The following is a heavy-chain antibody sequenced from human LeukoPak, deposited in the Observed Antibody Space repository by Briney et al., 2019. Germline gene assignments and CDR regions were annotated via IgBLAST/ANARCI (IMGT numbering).Heavy chain of an antibody. V-gene: IGHV3-21*01. CDR2: ISSSSSYI. CDR1: GFTFSSYS. Sequence: GGSLRLSCAASGFTFSSYSMNWVRQAPGKGLEWVSSISSSSSYIYYADSVKGRFTISRDNAKNSLYLQMNSLRAEDTAVYYCARVFSGRSGYYHFDYWGQGTLVTVSS. D-gene: IGHD3-22*01. CDR3: ARVFSGRSGYYHFDY. J-gene: IGHJ4*02.